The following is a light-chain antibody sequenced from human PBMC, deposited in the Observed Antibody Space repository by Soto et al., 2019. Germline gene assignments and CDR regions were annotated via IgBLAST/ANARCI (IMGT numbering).Light chain of an antibody. CDR3: STYTSRSTLV. V-gene: IGLV2-14*01. CDR1: SRDIGAYNL. CDR2: EVR. J-gene: IGLJ2*01. Sequence: QSALTQPASVSGSPGQSITISCSGTSRDIGAYNLVSWYQQPPGKAPKPLIYEVRNRPSGISYRFSGSKSGTTASLTISSLLPEDEADYYCSTYTSRSTLVFGGGTKLTVL.